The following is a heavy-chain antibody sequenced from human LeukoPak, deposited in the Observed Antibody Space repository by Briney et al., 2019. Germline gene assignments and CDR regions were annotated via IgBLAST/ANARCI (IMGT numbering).Heavy chain of an antibody. D-gene: IGHD3-22*01. V-gene: IGHV4-59*01. CDR3: ARSGSYDSSGYYGYYYYMDV. CDR2: IYYSGST. Sequence: SETLSLTCTVSGGSISSYYWSWIRQPPGKGLEWIGYIYYSGSTNYNPSLKSRVTISVDTSKNQFSLKLSSVTAADTAVYYCARSGSYDSSGYYGYYYYMDVWGKGTTVTISS. CDR1: GGSISSYY. J-gene: IGHJ6*03.